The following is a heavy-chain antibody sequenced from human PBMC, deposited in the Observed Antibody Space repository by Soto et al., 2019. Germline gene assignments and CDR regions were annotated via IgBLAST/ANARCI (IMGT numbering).Heavy chain of an antibody. V-gene: IGHV1-18*01. J-gene: IGHJ6*02. CDR2: ISAYNGNT. D-gene: IGHD3-10*01. CDR1: GYTFTSYG. Sequence: QVQLVQSGAEVKKPGASVKVSCKASGYTFTSYGISWVRQAPGQGLEWMGWISAYNGNTNYAQKLQGRVTMTTDTSTSTAYMELRSLRSYDTAVYYCARFAAQYYYGSGSYYNGGMDVWGQGTTVTVSS. CDR3: ARFAAQYYYGSGSYYNGGMDV.